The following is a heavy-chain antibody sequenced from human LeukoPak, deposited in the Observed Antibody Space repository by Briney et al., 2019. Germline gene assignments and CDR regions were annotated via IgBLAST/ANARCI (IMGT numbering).Heavy chain of an antibody. V-gene: IGHV1-8*03. CDR3: ARPGIAVAGTGGYYFDY. Sequence: ASVKVSCKASGYTFTSYDINWVRQATGQGLEWMGWMNPNSGNTGYAQKFQGRVTITRNTSISTAYMELSSPRSEDTAVYYCARPGIAVAGTGGYYFDYWGQGTLVTVSS. D-gene: IGHD6-19*01. J-gene: IGHJ4*02. CDR2: MNPNSGNT. CDR1: GYTFTSYD.